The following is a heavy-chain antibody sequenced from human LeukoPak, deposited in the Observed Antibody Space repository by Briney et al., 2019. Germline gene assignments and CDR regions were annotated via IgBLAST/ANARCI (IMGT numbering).Heavy chain of an antibody. CDR3: AKEKWLVFVFGY. CDR1: GFIFSSHG. J-gene: IGHJ4*02. CDR2: ISGSGGST. V-gene: IGHV3-23*01. D-gene: IGHD6-19*01. Sequence: GGSLRLSCAASGFIFSSHGMNWVRQAPGKGLEWVSAISGSGGSTYYADSVKGRFTISRDNSKNTLYLQMNSLRAEDTAVYYCAKEKWLVFVFGYWGQGTLVTVSS.